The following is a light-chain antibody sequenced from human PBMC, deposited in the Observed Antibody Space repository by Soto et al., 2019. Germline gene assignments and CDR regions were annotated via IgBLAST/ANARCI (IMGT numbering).Light chain of an antibody. J-gene: IGKJ1*01. CDR3: QQRGNWPLT. Sequence: EIVLTQSPATLSLSPGERATLSCRASQSVSSYFAWYQQEPGQAPRLLIYDASNRATGIPARFSGSGSGTDFTLIISSLEPEDFAIYYCQQRGNWPLTFGQGTKVDIK. CDR1: QSVSSY. V-gene: IGKV3-11*01. CDR2: DAS.